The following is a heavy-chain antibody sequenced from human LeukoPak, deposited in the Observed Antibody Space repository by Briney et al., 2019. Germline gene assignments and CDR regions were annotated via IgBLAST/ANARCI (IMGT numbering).Heavy chain of an antibody. CDR1: GYTFTSYG. D-gene: IGHD3-10*01. CDR3: ARARDYYGSGSYGMDV. CDR2: ISAYNGNT. J-gene: IGHJ6*02. V-gene: IGHV1-18*01. Sequence: GASVKVSCKASGYTFTSYGISWVRQAPGQGLEWMGWISAYNGNTNYAQKLQGRVTMTTDTSTSTAYMELRSLRSDDTAVYYCARARDYYGSGSYGMDVWGQGTTVTVSS.